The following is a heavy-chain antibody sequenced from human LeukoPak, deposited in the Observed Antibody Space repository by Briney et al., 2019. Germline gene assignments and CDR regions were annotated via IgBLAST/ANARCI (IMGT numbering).Heavy chain of an antibody. D-gene: IGHD2-21*01. Sequence: GGSLRLSCAASGFTFSSYWMSWVRQAPGKGLEWVANIXXDGSEKYXVXSXXXRFTISRDNAKNSLYLQMNSLRADDTAVYYCXXGXXXXXGGXCHVRHWGQGTLVTVSS. CDR2: IXXDGSEK. CDR3: XXGXXXXXGGXCHVRH. CDR1: GFTFSSYW. J-gene: IGHJ4*01. V-gene: IGHV3-7*01.